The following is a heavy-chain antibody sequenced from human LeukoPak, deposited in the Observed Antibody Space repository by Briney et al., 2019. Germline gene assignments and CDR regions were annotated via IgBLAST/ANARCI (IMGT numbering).Heavy chain of an antibody. CDR3: ARARVRRLDAFDI. D-gene: IGHD6-6*01. CDR2: IYYSGST. J-gene: IGHJ3*02. Sequence: SETLSLTFTVSGGSISSYYWSWIRQPPGKGLEWIGYIYYSGSTNYNPFLKSRVAISVDTSKNQFSLKLSSVTAADTAVYYCARARVRRLDAFDIWGQGTMVTVSS. CDR1: GGSISSYY. V-gene: IGHV4-59*01.